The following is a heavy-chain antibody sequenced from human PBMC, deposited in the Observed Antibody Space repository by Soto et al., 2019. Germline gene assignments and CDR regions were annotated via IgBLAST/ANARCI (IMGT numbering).Heavy chain of an antibody. CDR2: INHSGST. D-gene: IGHD2-15*01. Sequence: SETLSLTCAVYGGSFSGYCWSWIRQPPGKGLEWIGEINHSGSTNYNPSLKSRVTISVDTSKNQFSLKLSSVTAADTAVYYCARGGYGVVVAATLDYWGQGTLVTVS. V-gene: IGHV4-34*01. CDR3: ARGGYGVVVAATLDY. CDR1: GGSFSGYC. J-gene: IGHJ4*02.